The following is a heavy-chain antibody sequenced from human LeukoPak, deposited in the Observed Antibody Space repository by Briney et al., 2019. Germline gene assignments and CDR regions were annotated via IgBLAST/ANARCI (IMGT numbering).Heavy chain of an antibody. J-gene: IGHJ4*02. D-gene: IGHD6-19*01. CDR1: GGSFSGYY. V-gene: IGHV4-34*01. CDR3: ARGLRYRSGWYGY. Sequence: PSETLSLTCAVYGGSFSGYYWSWIRQPPGKGLEWIGEINHSGSTNYNPSLKSRVTISVDTSKNQFSLKLSSVTAADTAVYYRARGLRYRSGWYGYWGQGTLVTVSS. CDR2: INHSGST.